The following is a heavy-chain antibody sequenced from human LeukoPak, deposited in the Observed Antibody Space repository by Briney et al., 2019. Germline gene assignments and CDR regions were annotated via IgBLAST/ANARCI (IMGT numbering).Heavy chain of an antibody. Sequence: PGGSLRLSCAASGFTFSGSAMHWVRQAPGKGLDWVSLINHDGTNTFYADSVKGRFTISRDNSQNTLYLQMNSLRGEDTAVYYCTNFDYWGQGTLITVSS. CDR2: INHDGTNT. J-gene: IGHJ4*02. CDR3: TNFDY. V-gene: IGHV3-30*04. CDR1: GFTFSGSA.